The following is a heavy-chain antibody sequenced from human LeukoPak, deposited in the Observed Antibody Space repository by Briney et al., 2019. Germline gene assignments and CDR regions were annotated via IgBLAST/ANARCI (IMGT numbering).Heavy chain of an antibody. D-gene: IGHD6-13*01. CDR3: AKEWRSSSSWYQYYFDS. CDR1: GFTFSRYA. V-gene: IGHV3-23*01. Sequence: GGSLRLSCAASGFTFSRYAMSWVRQAPGKGLEWVSALSGSGGNTYYADSVKGRFTISRDNSKNTLYLQMNSLRAEDTAIYYCAKEWRSSSSWYQYYFDSWGQGALVTVSS. CDR2: LSGSGGNT. J-gene: IGHJ4*02.